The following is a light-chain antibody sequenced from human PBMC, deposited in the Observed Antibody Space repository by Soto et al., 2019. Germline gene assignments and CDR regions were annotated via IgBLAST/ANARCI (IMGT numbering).Light chain of an antibody. CDR2: EVS. CDR1: SSDVGCYNY. Sequence: QSVLTQPASVSGSPGQSITISCTGTSSDVGCYNYVSWYQQHPGKAPKLMIYEVSNRPSGVSNRLSCSKSGNTASLTISGLQDEEEDDYYCSLYTSSSTYVFVTRTKLTVL. CDR3: SLYTSSSTYV. J-gene: IGLJ1*01. V-gene: IGLV2-14*01.